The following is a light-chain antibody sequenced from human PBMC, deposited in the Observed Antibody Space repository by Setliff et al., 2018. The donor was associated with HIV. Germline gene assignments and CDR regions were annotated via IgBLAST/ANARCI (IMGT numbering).Light chain of an antibody. CDR1: SSDVGGYNY. Sequence: QSALAQPASVSGSPGQSITISCTGTSSDVGGYNYVSWYQQHPGTAPQLMIYDVSNRPSGVSNRFSGSKSGNTASLTISGLQADDEADYYCSSYTSSSTLVFGTGTKVTVL. CDR2: DVS. J-gene: IGLJ1*01. V-gene: IGLV2-14*03. CDR3: SSYTSSSTLV.